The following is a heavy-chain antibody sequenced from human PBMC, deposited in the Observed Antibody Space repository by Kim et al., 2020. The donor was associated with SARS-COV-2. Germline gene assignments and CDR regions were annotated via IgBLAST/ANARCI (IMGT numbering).Heavy chain of an antibody. D-gene: IGHD6-13*01. CDR2: IRSNTNNYAT. Sequence: GGSLRLSCAASGFTFSDSAMYWVRQASGKGLEWVARIRSNTNNYATAYGASVEGRFTISGDDSKNTAYLQMNSLKTEDTGIYYCTRVPPYSNSWWDALDIWGQGAMVTVSS. J-gene: IGHJ3*02. V-gene: IGHV3-73*01. CDR1: GFTFSDSA. CDR3: TRVPPYSNSWWDALDI.